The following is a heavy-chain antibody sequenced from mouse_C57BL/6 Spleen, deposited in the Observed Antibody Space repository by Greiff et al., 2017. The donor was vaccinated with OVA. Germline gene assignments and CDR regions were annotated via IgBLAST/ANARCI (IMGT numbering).Heavy chain of an antibody. CDR2: ISSGGSYT. CDR3: ARHRGSPYFDY. CDR1: GFTFSSYG. J-gene: IGHJ2*01. D-gene: IGHD3-1*01. V-gene: IGHV5-6*01. Sequence: EVQGVESGGDLVKPGGSLKLSCAASGFTFSSYGMSWVRQTPDKRLEWVATISSGGSYTYYPDSVKGRFTISRDNAKNTLYLQMSSLKSEDTAMYYCARHRGSPYFDYWGQGTTLTVSS.